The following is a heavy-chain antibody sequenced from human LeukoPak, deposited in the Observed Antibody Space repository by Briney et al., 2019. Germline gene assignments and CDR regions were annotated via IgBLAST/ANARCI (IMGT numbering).Heavy chain of an antibody. D-gene: IGHD2-15*01. J-gene: IGHJ6*02. Sequence: PGGSLRLSCAASGFTFSSYSMNWVRQAPGKGLEWVSSISSSSSYIYYADSVKGRFTISRDNAKNSLYLQMNSLRAEDTAVYYCARGFYCSGGSCYSLYGMDVWGQGTTVTVSS. CDR3: ARGFYCSGGSCYSLYGMDV. V-gene: IGHV3-21*01. CDR1: GFTFSSYS. CDR2: ISSSSSYI.